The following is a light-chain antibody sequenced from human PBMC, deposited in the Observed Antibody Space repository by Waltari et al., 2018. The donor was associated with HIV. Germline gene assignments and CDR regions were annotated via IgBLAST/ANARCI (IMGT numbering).Light chain of an antibody. CDR1: QRVSSSY. CDR3: QQYGSSPLT. V-gene: IGKV3-20*01. CDR2: GAS. J-gene: IGKJ4*01. Sequence: EIVLTQSRGTLSLSPGEIATLSCRASQRVSSSYLAWYQQKPGQAPRLLIYGASSRATGIPDRFSGSGSGTDFTLTISRLEPEDFAVYYCQQYGSSPLTFGGGTKVEIK.